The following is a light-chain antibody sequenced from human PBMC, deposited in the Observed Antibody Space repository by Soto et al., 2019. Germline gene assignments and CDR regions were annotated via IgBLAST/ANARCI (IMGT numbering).Light chain of an antibody. J-gene: IGKJ1*01. CDR2: GAS. Sequence: EIVMTQSPATLSVSPGERATLSCRASQSVSSNLAWYQQKPGQAPRLLIYGASTRATGIPARFSGSGSGTEFTLTISSLQSEEFAVYYCQQYNNWPQTFGQGTKVEL. CDR1: QSVSSN. V-gene: IGKV3-15*01. CDR3: QQYNNWPQT.